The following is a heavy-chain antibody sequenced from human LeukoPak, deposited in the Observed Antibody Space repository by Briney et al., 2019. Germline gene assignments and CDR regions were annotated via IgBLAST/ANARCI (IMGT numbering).Heavy chain of an antibody. CDR2: IYTCGSA. V-gene: IGHV4-61*02. CDR3: ARDSYYYDSSGYSALDI. CDR1: GGSISSGRYY. J-gene: IGHJ3*02. D-gene: IGHD3-22*01. Sequence: SQTLSLTCTVSGGSISSGRYYWSWIRQPAETGLEWIGRIYTCGSAKYNPSLKSRVTISADSSKNQFSLKLSSVTDADTAMYYCARDSYYYDSSGYSALDIWGQGTMVTVS.